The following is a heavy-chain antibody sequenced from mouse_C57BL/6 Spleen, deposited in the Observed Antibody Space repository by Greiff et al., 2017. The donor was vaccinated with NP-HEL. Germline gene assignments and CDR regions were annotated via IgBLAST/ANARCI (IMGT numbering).Heavy chain of an antibody. CDR1: GYTFTDYN. CDR2: INPNNGGT. J-gene: IGHJ3*01. Sequence: EVQLQQSGPELVKPGASVKIPCKASGYTFTDYNMDWVKQSHGKSLEWIGDINPNNGGTIYNQTFKGKATLTVDKSSSTAYMEIRSLTSEDTAVYYCERGSPTDYGSVPWFADWGQGTLVTVSA. CDR3: ERGSPTDYGSVPWFAD. D-gene: IGHD1-1*01. V-gene: IGHV1-18*01.